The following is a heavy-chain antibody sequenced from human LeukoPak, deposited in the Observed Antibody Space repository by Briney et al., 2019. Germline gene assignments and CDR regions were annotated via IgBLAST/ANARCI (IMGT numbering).Heavy chain of an antibody. CDR1: GFAFDTNV. CDR3: ATTRGIFFYMDF. Sequence: PRRSLRLSCSGSGFAFDTNVMHWVRQAPGKGQEWVAVISHDGSNTIYTESVQGRFTISRDNSKNTVFLQMNRLRPEDTAVYYCATTRGIFFYMDFWGKGATVIVSS. CDR2: ISHDGSNT. D-gene: IGHD3-3*02. J-gene: IGHJ6*03. V-gene: IGHV3-30*10.